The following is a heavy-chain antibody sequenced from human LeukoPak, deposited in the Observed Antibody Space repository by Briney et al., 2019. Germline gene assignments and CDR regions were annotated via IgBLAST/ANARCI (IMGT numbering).Heavy chain of an antibody. D-gene: IGHD3-22*01. CDR1: GFTFSSYA. CDR3: ARGNPYYYDSSGYYYLDY. V-gene: IGHV3-30-3*01. Sequence: PGGSLRLSCAASGFTFSSYAMHWVRQAPGKGLEWVAVISYDGSNKYYADSVKGRFTISRDNSKNTLYLQMNSLRAEDTAVYYCARGNPYYYDSSGYYYLDYWGQGTLVTVSS. CDR2: ISYDGSNK. J-gene: IGHJ4*02.